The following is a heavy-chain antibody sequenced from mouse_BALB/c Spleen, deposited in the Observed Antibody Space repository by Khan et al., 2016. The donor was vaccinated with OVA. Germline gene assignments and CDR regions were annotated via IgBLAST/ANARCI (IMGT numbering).Heavy chain of an antibody. CDR3: ARSTYRYAFVY. J-gene: IGHJ3*01. V-gene: IGHV3-8*02. Sequence: VQLQQSGPSLVKPSQTLSLTCSVTGDSITTGYWNWIRKFPGNKLEYMGYIIYTGYTYYNPSLKRRISITRHTSNNQYYLQLNAVTDEDKATYYGARSTYRYAFVYWGQGTLVTVSA. CDR2: IIYTGYT. D-gene: IGHD2-14*01. CDR1: GDSITTGY.